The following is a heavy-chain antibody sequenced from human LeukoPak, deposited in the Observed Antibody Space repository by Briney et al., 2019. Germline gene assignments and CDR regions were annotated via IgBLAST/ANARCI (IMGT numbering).Heavy chain of an antibody. D-gene: IGHD6-19*01. Sequence: GGSLRLSCAASGFIYNNYGMHWVRQAPGKGLEWVTFISFDGSDKSYADSVKGRFIISRDNSKKTLYLQMNSLTADGTAVYYCAKDVSTGWSFDSWGQGTLVTVSS. CDR2: ISFDGSDK. CDR3: AKDVSTGWSFDS. CDR1: GFIYNNYG. J-gene: IGHJ4*02. V-gene: IGHV3-30*02.